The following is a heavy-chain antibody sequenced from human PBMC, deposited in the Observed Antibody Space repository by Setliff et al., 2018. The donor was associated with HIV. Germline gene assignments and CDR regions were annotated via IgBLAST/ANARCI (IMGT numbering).Heavy chain of an antibody. CDR1: GGSLSTSSFY. CDR3: ARHRPYGDYDPNWFDP. V-gene: IGHV4-39*01. Sequence: PSETLSLTCTVSGGSLSTSSFYWGWIRQPPGKGLQWIGSIYFSGSTYYNPSLKSRVTISVDTSKNQFSLKLRSVTAADTGIYYCARHRPYGDYDPNWFDPWGQGTLVPSPQ. J-gene: IGHJ5*02. D-gene: IGHD4-17*01. CDR2: IYFSGST.